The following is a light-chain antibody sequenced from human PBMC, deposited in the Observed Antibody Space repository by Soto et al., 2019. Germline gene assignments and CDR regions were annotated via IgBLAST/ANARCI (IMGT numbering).Light chain of an antibody. Sequence: QSVLTQPASVSGSPGQSITISCTGTNSDVGGYSYVSWYQQHPGKAPELMIYDVSNRPSGVSNRFSGSKSGNTASLTISGLQAEDEADYYCSSYASNSDVLFGGGTQLTVL. CDR2: DVS. V-gene: IGLV2-14*01. CDR1: NSDVGGYSY. J-gene: IGLJ2*01. CDR3: SSYASNSDVL.